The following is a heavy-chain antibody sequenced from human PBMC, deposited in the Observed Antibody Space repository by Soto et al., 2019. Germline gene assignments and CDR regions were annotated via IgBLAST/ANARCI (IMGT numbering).Heavy chain of an antibody. CDR2: IWYDGSNK. V-gene: IGHV3-33*01. CDR3: ARDSPLDSSSWYDLEFDY. CDR1: GFTFSSYG. D-gene: IGHD6-13*01. J-gene: IGHJ4*02. Sequence: GGSLRLSCAASGFTFSSYGMHWVRQAPGKGLELVAVIWYDGSNKYYADSVKGRFTISRDNSKNTLYLQMNSLRAEDTAVYYCARDSPLDSSSWYDLEFDYWGQGTLVTVSS.